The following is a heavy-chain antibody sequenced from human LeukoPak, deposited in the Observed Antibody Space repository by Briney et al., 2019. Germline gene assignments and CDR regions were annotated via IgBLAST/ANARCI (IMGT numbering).Heavy chain of an antibody. D-gene: IGHD1-26*01. J-gene: IGHJ4*02. CDR2: ISWNSGSI. CDR1: GFTFDDYA. V-gene: IGHV3-9*01. Sequence: GRSLRLSCAASGFTFDDYAMHWVRQAPGKGLEWVSGISWNSGSIGYADSVKGRFTISRDNAKNSLYLQMNSLRAEDTALYYCAKSGSGSYYGLFDYWGQGTLVTVSS. CDR3: AKSGSGSYYGLFDY.